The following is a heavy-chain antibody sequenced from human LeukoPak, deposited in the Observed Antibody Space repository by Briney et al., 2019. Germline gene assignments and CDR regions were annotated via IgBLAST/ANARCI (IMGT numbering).Heavy chain of an antibody. CDR2: INPNSGGI. CDR1: GYTFTDYY. Sequence: ASVKVSCKASGYTFTDYYMHWVRQAPGQGLEWMGRINPNSGGINYAQKFQGRVTMTRDTSISTAYMELSRLRSDDTAVYYCARASNIYDSSGYYYTLDYWGQGTLVTVSS. V-gene: IGHV1-2*06. J-gene: IGHJ4*02. CDR3: ARASNIYDSSGYYYTLDY. D-gene: IGHD3-22*01.